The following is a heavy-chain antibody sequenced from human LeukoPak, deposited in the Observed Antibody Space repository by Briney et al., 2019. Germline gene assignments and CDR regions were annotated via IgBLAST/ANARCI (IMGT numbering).Heavy chain of an antibody. CDR2: ISWNSGSI. D-gene: IGHD6-19*01. V-gene: IGHV3-9*01. J-gene: IGHJ4*02. CDR1: GFTFDDYA. CDR3: ASIAVAGSSSDY. Sequence: PGRSLRLSCAASGFTFDDYAMHWVRQAPGKGLEWVSGISWNSGSIGYADSVKGRFTISRDNAKNSLYLQMNSLRAEDTVLYYCASIAVAGSSSDYWGQGTLVTVSS.